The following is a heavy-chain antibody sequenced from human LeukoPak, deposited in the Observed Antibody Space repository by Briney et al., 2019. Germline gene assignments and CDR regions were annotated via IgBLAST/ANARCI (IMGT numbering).Heavy chain of an antibody. V-gene: IGHV3-23*01. J-gene: IGHJ4*02. CDR2: ISGSGDNT. CDR3: AKDTTGTTYYFDY. D-gene: IGHD1-1*01. Sequence: PGGSLRLSCAASGFAFSTYAINWVRQAPGKGLEWVSAISGSGDNTYYADSVKGRFTISRDNSKNTLYLQMNSLRAEDTAVYYCAKDTTGTTYYFDYWGQGTLVTVSS. CDR1: GFAFSTYA.